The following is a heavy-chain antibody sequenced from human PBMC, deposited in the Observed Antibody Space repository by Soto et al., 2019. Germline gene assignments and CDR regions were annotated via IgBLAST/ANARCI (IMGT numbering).Heavy chain of an antibody. V-gene: IGHV5-51*01. D-gene: IGHD2-2*01. Sequence: PGESLKISCKGSGYSFTSYWIGWVRQMPWKGLELMGIIYPSDSDTRYSPSFQGQVTISADKSISTAYVQWSSLKASDTAMYYCARRPQLLSGAYYYYGMDVWGQGTTVTASS. CDR3: ARRPQLLSGAYYYYGMDV. CDR2: IYPSDSDT. CDR1: GYSFTSYW. J-gene: IGHJ6*02.